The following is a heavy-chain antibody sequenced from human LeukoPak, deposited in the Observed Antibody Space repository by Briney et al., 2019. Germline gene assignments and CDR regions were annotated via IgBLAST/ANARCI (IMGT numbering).Heavy chain of an antibody. J-gene: IGHJ4*02. CDR3: ARYCSGGCYSGVDY. D-gene: IGHD2-15*01. CDR1: GFTFSSFG. CDR2: ILYDEK. Sequence: GGSLRLSCAASGFTFSSFGMHWVRQAPGRGLEWVALILYDEKYYADSVKGRFTISRDNFKNILYLQMDSLRVEDTAVYYCARYCSGGCYSGVDYWGQGTLVTVPS. V-gene: IGHV3-33*05.